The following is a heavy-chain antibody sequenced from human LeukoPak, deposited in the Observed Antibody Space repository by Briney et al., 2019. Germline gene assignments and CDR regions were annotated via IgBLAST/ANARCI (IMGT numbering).Heavy chain of an antibody. Sequence: SETLSLTCTVAYDSISSYYWSWIRQPPGKGLEWIGSIYYSGSTYYNPSLKSRVTISVDTSKNQFSLKLSSVTAADTAVYYCAREIAVAGSVFDYWGQGTLVTVSS. D-gene: IGHD6-19*01. CDR2: IYYSGST. V-gene: IGHV4-59*12. CDR3: AREIAVAGSVFDY. J-gene: IGHJ4*02. CDR1: YDSISSYY.